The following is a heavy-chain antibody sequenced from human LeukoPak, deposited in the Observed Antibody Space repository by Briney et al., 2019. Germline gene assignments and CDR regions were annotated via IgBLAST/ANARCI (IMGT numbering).Heavy chain of an antibody. J-gene: IGHJ4*02. Sequence: GGSLRLSCAASGFTFSSYAMSWVRQAPGKGLEWVSAISGSGGSTYCADSVKGRFTIPRDNSKNTLYLQMNSLRAEDTAVYYCAKDLEGYFDYWGQGTLVTVSS. CDR1: GFTFSSYA. CDR3: AKDLEGYFDY. V-gene: IGHV3-23*01. CDR2: ISGSGGST.